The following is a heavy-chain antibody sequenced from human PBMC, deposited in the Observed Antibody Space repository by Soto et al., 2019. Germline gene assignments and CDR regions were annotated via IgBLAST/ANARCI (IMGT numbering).Heavy chain of an antibody. D-gene: IGHD1-26*01. CDR3: ARSGGSYLVPFDY. J-gene: IGHJ4*02. CDR1: GGSISRYY. Sequence: SETLSLTCTVSGGSISRYYWSWIRQPPGKGLEWIGYMYNTGSTVYNPPFKSRVTISVDTSNNQFSLKLSSVTAADTAVYYCARSGGSYLVPFDYWGQGTLVTVSS. CDR2: MYNTGST. V-gene: IGHV4-4*08.